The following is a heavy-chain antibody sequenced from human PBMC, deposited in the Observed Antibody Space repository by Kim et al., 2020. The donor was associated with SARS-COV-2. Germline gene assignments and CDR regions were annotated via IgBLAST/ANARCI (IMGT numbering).Heavy chain of an antibody. J-gene: IGHJ6*03. D-gene: IGHD4-17*01. CDR3: ARAAEDYGDYVFYYYYMDV. Sequence: SETLSLTCTVSGGSISSYYWSWIRQPPGKGLEWIGYIYYSGSTNYNPSLKSRVTISVDTSKNQFSLKLSSVTAADTAVYYCARAAEDYGDYVFYYYYMDVWGKGTTVTVSS. V-gene: IGHV4-59*01. CDR1: GGSISSYY. CDR2: IYYSGST.